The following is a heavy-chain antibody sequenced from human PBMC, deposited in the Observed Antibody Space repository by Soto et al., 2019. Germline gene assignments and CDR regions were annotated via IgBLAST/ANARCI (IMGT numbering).Heavy chain of an antibody. Sequence: GGSLRLSCAASGFTFSSYAMSWVRQAPGKGLEWVSAISGSGSSTYYADSVKGRFTISRDNSKNTLYLQMNSLRAEDTAVYYCAKNPRGKIAAAGQFDPWGQGTLVTVSS. J-gene: IGHJ5*02. CDR2: ISGSGSST. V-gene: IGHV3-23*01. CDR1: GFTFSSYA. D-gene: IGHD6-13*01. CDR3: AKNPRGKIAAAGQFDP.